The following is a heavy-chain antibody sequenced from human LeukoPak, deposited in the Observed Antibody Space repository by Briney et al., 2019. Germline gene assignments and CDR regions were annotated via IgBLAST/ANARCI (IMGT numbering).Heavy chain of an antibody. Sequence: PGRSLRLSCAASGFTFDDYAMHWVRQARGKGLEWVSGISWNSGSIGYADSVKGRFTISRDNAKNSLYLQMNSLRAEDMALYYCAKDMGSSGWYYFDYWGQGTLVTVSS. CDR3: AKDMGSSGWYYFDY. D-gene: IGHD6-19*01. CDR2: ISWNSGSI. V-gene: IGHV3-9*03. CDR1: GFTFDDYA. J-gene: IGHJ4*02.